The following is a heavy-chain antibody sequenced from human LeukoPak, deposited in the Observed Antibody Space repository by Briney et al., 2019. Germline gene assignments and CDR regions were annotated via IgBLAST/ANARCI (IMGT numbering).Heavy chain of an antibody. V-gene: IGHV4-61*02. CDR2: IYTSGST. CDR3: ARDQSEKSGDAFGI. CDR1: GGSISSGSYY. J-gene: IGHJ3*02. Sequence: SQTLSLTCTVSGGSISSGSYYWSWIRQPAGKGLEWVGRIYTSGSTNYNPSLKSRVTISVDTSKNQFSLKLSSVTAADTAVYYCARDQSEKSGDAFGIWGQGTMVTVSS. D-gene: IGHD6-25*01.